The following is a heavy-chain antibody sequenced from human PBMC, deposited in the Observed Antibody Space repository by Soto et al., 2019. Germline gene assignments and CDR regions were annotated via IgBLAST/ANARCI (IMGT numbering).Heavy chain of an antibody. CDR1: GFTFSSYS. CDR2: ISSGSSTT. V-gene: IGHV3-48*01. J-gene: IGHJ4*02. Sequence: GGSLRLSCAASGFTFSSYSLNWVRQAPGKGLEWVSYISSGSSTTYYSDSVKGRFTISRDNARNSLYLQMNSLRAEDTAVYYCARDFFDYWGQGTLVTVSS. CDR3: ARDFFDY.